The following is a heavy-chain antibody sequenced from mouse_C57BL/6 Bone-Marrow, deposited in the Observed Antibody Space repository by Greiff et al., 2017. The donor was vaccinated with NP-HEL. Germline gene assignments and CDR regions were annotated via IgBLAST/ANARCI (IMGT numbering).Heavy chain of an antibody. D-gene: IGHD2-3*01. CDR1: GFTFSDYG. CDR2: ISNLAYSI. CDR3: ARKRENDGSCAY. J-gene: IGHJ3*01. Sequence: EVQRVESGGGLVQPGGSLKLSCAASGFTFSDYGMAWVRQAPRKGPEWVAFISNLAYSIYYADTVTGRFTLSRENAKNTLYLEMSSLRSEDTAMYYCARKRENDGSCAYWGQGTLVTVSA. V-gene: IGHV5-15*01.